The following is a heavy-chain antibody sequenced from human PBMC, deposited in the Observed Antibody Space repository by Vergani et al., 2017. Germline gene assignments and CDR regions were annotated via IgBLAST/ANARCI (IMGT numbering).Heavy chain of an antibody. CDR2: NYYSGST. V-gene: IGHV4-59*01. CDR3: ARAPAWGDTAMVPDY. Sequence: QVQLQESGPGLVKPSETLSLTCTVSGGSISSYYWSWIRQPPGKGLEWIGYNYYSGSTNYNPSLKSRVTISVDTSKNQFSLKLSSVTAADTAVYYCARAPAWGDTAMVPDYWGQGTLVTVSS. D-gene: IGHD5-18*01. J-gene: IGHJ4*02. CDR1: GGSISSYY.